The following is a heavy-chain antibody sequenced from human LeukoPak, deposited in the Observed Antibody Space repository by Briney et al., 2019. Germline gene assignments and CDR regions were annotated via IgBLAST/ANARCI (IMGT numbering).Heavy chain of an antibody. CDR3: AKRGSGWYLDY. D-gene: IGHD6-19*01. Sequence: PGGSLRLSCAASRFTFSNYGMTWVRQAPGKGLEWVSVVSGGGSSTYYADSVKGRFIISRDNSENTLYLQMNSLRAEDTAIYYCAKRGSGWYLDYWGQGTLVTVSS. CDR1: RFTFSNYG. J-gene: IGHJ4*02. CDR2: VSGGGSST. V-gene: IGHV3-23*01.